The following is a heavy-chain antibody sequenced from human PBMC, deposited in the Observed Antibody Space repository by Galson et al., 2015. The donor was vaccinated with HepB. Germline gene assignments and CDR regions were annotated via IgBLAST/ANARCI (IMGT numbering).Heavy chain of an antibody. J-gene: IGHJ5*02. CDR1: GYTFTSYD. Sequence: SVKVSCKASGYTFTSYDINWVRQATGQGLEWMGWMNPNSGNTGYAQKFQGRVTMTRNTSISTAYMELSSLRPEDTAVYYCARDPVAAAGPNWFDPWGQGTLVTVSS. D-gene: IGHD6-13*01. CDR2: MNPNSGNT. CDR3: ARDPVAAAGPNWFDP. V-gene: IGHV1-8*01.